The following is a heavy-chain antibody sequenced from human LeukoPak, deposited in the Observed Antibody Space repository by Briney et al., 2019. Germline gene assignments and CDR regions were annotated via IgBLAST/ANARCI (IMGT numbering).Heavy chain of an antibody. Sequence: GGSLRLSCAASGFTFSSYSMNWVRQAPGKGLEWVSYISSSSSTIYYADSVKGRFTISRDNAKSSLYLQMNSLRAEDTAVYYCVYFDWLLPTVNWGQGTLVTVSS. V-gene: IGHV3-48*01. D-gene: IGHD3-9*01. CDR2: ISSSSSTI. CDR3: VYFDWLLPTVN. J-gene: IGHJ4*02. CDR1: GFTFSSYS.